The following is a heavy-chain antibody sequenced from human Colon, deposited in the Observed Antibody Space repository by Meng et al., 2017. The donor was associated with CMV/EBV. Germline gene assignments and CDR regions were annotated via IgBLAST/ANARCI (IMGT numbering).Heavy chain of an antibody. D-gene: IGHD1-26*01. V-gene: IGHV6-1*01. Sequence: SQTLSLTCDISGASVSTYSAAWHWIRQSPSRGLEWLGRAYYRSKWYLDYAVSVKSRIIISPDTSKNQFSLQLSSVTPEDTAMYYCARAYASGYLDYWGQGTLVTVSS. CDR3: ARAYASGYLDY. CDR2: AYYRSKWYL. J-gene: IGHJ4*02. CDR1: GASVSTYSAA.